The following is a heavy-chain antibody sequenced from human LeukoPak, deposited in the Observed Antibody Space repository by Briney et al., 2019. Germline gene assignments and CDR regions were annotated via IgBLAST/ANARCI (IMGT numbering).Heavy chain of an antibody. CDR2: IIPIFGIA. J-gene: IGHJ4*02. CDR3: ASLVGATWAY. CDR1: GGTFSSYA. D-gene: IGHD1-26*01. V-gene: IGHV1-69*05. Sequence: SVKVSCKASGGTFSSYAISWVRQAPGQGLEWMGRIIPIFGIANYAQEFQGRVTITTDESASTAYMELSSLRSEDTAVYYCASLVGATWAYWGQGTLVTVSS.